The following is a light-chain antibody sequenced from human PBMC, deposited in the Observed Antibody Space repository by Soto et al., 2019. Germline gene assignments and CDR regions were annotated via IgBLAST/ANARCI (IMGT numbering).Light chain of an antibody. V-gene: IGLV2-8*01. CDR3: SSYAGSNNVV. CDR1: SSDLGGYSY. J-gene: IGLJ2*01. Sequence: QSALTQPPSASGSPGQSVTISCTGSSSDLGGYSYVSWYQQHPGKAPKLMIYEVSNRPSGVPDRFSGSKSGSTASLTVSGLQAEDEADYYCSSYAGSNNVVFGGGTKLTVL. CDR2: EVS.